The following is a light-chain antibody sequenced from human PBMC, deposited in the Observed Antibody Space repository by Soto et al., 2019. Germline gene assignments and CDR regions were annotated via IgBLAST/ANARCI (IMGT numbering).Light chain of an antibody. CDR3: GTWDSSLSADNYV. V-gene: IGLV1-51*02. J-gene: IGLJ1*01. CDR2: ENN. Sequence: QAALTQPPSVSAAPGQKVTISCSGSSSKIGNNYVSWYQQLPGTAPKLLIYENNKRPSGIPDRFSGSKSGTSATLGITGLQTGDEADYYCGTWDSSLSADNYVFGTGTKVTVL. CDR1: SSKIGNNY.